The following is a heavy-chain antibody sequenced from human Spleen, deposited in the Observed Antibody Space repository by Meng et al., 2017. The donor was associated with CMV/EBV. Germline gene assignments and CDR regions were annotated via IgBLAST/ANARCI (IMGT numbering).Heavy chain of an antibody. CDR1: GFTFSGSA. CDR2: IRSKANSYAT. V-gene: IGHV3-73*01. J-gene: IGHJ6*02. Sequence: GESLKISCAASGFTFSGSAMHWVRQASGKGLEWVGRIRSKANSYATAYAASVKGRFTISRDDSKNTAYLQMNSLKTEDTAVYYCTSGYSSGWYVYWGQGTTVTVSS. D-gene: IGHD6-19*01. CDR3: TSGYSSGWYVY.